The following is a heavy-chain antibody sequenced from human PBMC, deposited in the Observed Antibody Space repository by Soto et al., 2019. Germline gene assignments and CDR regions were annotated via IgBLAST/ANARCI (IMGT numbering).Heavy chain of an antibody. V-gene: IGHV5-10-1*01. J-gene: IGHJ6*02. CDR2: IDPSDSYT. CDR3: ASRGVGQLVLYYGMDV. CDR1: GYSFTIYW. D-gene: IGHD6-13*01. Sequence: GESLKISCKGSGYSFTIYWISWVRQMPGKGLEWMGRIDPSDSYTNYSPSFQGHVTISADKSISTAYLQWSSLKASDTAMYYCASRGVGQLVLYYGMDVWGQGTTVTVSS.